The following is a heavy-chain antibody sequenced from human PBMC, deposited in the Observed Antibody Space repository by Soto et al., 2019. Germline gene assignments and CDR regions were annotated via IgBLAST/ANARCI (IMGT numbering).Heavy chain of an antibody. D-gene: IGHD3-10*01. CDR2: TKNKANSYSR. V-gene: IGHV3-72*01. CDR3: GSITMLRGAKLHY. CDR1: GFTFSDHY. J-gene: IGHJ4*01. Sequence: EVQLVESGGGLVQPGGSLRFSCAASGFTFSDHYMDWLRLAPGKGLEWVDRTKNKANSYSREYAASVRGRFTISSDDLTHSLYLQINSPKTEDRAVDYCGSITMLRGAKLHYWGDGTLVTVSA.